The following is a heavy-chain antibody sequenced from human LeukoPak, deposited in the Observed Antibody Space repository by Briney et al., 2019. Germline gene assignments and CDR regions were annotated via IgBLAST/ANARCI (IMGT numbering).Heavy chain of an antibody. D-gene: IGHD6-13*01. J-gene: IGHJ4*02. CDR1: GFTFDDYA. CDR3: AKSSGYSSSWALDY. V-gene: IGHV3-9*03. CDR2: ISWNSGSI. Sequence: GGSLRLSCAASGFTFDDYAIHWVRQAPGKGLEWVSGISWNSGSIGYADSVKGRFTISRDNAKNSLYLQMNSLRAEDMALYYCAKSSGYSSSWALDYWGQGTLVTVSS.